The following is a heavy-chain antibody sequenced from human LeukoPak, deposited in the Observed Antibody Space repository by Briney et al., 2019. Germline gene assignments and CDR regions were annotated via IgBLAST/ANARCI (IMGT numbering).Heavy chain of an antibody. J-gene: IGHJ1*01. D-gene: IGHD6-19*01. V-gene: IGHV3-73*01. CDR2: IRSKANNYAT. CDR1: AFTLSDFT. Sequence: PGGSLRLSCAAPAFTLSDFTIHWVRQASGKGLEWVARIRSKANNYATEYGASVKGRFTISRDDAKNTAYLQMNSLETEDTAIYYCSAGPSGWTEFFRHWGQGTLVTVSS. CDR3: SAGPSGWTEFFRH.